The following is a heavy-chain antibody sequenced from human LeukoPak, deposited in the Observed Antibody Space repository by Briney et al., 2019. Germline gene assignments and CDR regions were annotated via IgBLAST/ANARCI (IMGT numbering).Heavy chain of an antibody. CDR3: ARRGSVVHFDY. CDR2: INSDGSST. D-gene: IGHD4-23*01. CDR1: GFTFSSYW. Sequence: GGTLRLSCAASGFTFSSYWMHWVRHAPGKGPVWVSRINSDGSSTSYADSVKGRFTISRDNAKNTLYLQMNSLRAEDTAVYYCARRGSVVHFDYWGQGTLVTVSS. V-gene: IGHV3-74*01. J-gene: IGHJ4*02.